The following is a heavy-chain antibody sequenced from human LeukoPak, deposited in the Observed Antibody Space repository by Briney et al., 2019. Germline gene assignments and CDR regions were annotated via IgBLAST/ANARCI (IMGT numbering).Heavy chain of an antibody. CDR2: INLNSGGT. D-gene: IGHD6-13*01. V-gene: IGHV1-2*02. CDR3: ARDVGSSSWSYYGMDV. J-gene: IGHJ6*02. Sequence: ASVKVSCKASGYTFTAYYMHWVRQAPGQGLECMGWINLNSGGTKYAQKFQGRVTMTRDTSISTAYMELSGLTSDDTAIYYCARDVGSSSWSYYGMDVWGQGTTVTVSS. CDR1: GYTFTAYY.